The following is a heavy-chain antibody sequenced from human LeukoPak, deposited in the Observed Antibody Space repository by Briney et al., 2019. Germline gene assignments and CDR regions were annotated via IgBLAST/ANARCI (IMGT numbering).Heavy chain of an antibody. Sequence: GGSLRLSCAASGFSFSSYSMNWVRQAPGKGLEWVGRIKSNTDGGTTDYAAPVKGRFTISRDDSTNTLFLQMNSLKTEDTAVYYCTTAARGDSHPYYFDYWGQGTLVTVSS. CDR3: TTAARGDSHPYYFDY. D-gene: IGHD6-13*01. CDR2: IKSNTDGGTT. J-gene: IGHJ4*02. CDR1: GFSFSSYS. V-gene: IGHV3-15*01.